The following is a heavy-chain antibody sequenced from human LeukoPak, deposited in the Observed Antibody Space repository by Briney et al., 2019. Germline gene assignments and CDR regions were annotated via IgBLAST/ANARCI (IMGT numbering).Heavy chain of an antibody. Sequence: GGSLRLSCTTSGFPFGDFAMNWVRQAPGKGLEWVGFIKTQVYGGTTEYGASVKGRFTISRDDSRAIVYLQMNSLKTEDTAVYFCTRDHRDDWNPGYYFDYWGQGALVTVSS. CDR2: IKTQVYGGTT. J-gene: IGHJ4*02. CDR3: TRDHRDDWNPGYYFDY. CDR1: GFPFGDFA. D-gene: IGHD1-1*01. V-gene: IGHV3-49*04.